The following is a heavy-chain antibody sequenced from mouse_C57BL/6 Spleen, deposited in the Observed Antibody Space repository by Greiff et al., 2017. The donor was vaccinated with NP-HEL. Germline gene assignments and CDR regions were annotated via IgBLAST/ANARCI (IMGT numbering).Heavy chain of an antibody. J-gene: IGHJ4*01. CDR3: ARDYGSSYWEAMDY. Sequence: DVQLVESGGGLVKPGGSLKLSCAASGFTFSDYGMHWVRQAPEKGLEWVAYISSGSSTIYYADTVKGRFTISRDNAKNTLFLQMTSLRSEDTAMYYCARDYGSSYWEAMDYWGQGTSVTVSS. V-gene: IGHV5-17*01. CDR2: ISSGSSTI. D-gene: IGHD1-1*01. CDR1: GFTFSDYG.